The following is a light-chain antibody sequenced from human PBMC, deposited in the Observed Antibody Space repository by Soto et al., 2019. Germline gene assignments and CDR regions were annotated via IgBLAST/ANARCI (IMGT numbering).Light chain of an antibody. CDR2: KVA. CDR1: QSLVYSDGNTS. CDR3: MQGTHWPLYT. V-gene: IGKV2-30*01. Sequence: VVMTQSPLSLPVTLGQPASISCRSSQSLVYSDGNTSLNWFQQRPGQSPRRLIYKVANRDSGVPDRFSGSGSGTDFTLKISRVEAEDVGVYYCMQGTHWPLYTFGQGTKLEIK. J-gene: IGKJ2*01.